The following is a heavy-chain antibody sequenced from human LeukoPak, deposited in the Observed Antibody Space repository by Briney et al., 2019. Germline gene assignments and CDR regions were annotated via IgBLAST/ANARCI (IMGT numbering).Heavy chain of an antibody. V-gene: IGHV4-34*01. J-gene: IGHJ5*02. Sequence: NPSETLSLTCAVYGGSFSGYYWSWIRQPPGKGLEWIGEINHSGSTNYNPPLKSRVTISVDTSKNQFSLKLSSVTAADTAVYYCARVRGLLLWFGELLYPNWFDPWGQGTLVTVSS. CDR2: INHSGST. D-gene: IGHD3-10*01. CDR1: GGSFSGYY. CDR3: ARVRGLLLWFGELLYPNWFDP.